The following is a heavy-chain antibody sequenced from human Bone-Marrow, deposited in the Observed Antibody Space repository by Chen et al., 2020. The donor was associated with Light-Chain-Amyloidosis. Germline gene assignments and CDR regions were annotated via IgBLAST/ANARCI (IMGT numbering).Heavy chain of an antibody. CDR1: GFTFSRYS. J-gene: IGHJ3*02. Sequence: EVQLVESGGGLVKPGGSLRLPCSASGFTFSRYSMNWVRQNPGKGLEWVSSITTNRNYIYCADPVKGLFTISRDNAKNSLYLQMNSLRAEDTAMYYCVRHLGAWDDRDAFDIWGQGTMVTVSS. D-gene: IGHD1-1*01. CDR2: ITTNRNYI. V-gene: IGHV3-21*01. CDR3: VRHLGAWDDRDAFDI.